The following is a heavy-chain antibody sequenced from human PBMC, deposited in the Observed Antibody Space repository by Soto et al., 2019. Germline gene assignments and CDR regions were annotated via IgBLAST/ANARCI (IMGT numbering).Heavy chain of an antibody. CDR2: LNPATGKP. J-gene: IGHJ4*02. Sequence: QVHLVQSGAEVRNPGASVKVSRKTSGYSYTTYSIHWVRQAPGHRLEWMGWLNPATGKPRYSERFQGRLTIAGDTSATTVFMELSSLTSEDTAVYYCAREYSKGRTPNYYFDFWGQGTLVTVSS. CDR1: GYSYTTYS. CDR3: AREYSKGRTPNYYFDF. D-gene: IGHD6-13*01. V-gene: IGHV1-3*01.